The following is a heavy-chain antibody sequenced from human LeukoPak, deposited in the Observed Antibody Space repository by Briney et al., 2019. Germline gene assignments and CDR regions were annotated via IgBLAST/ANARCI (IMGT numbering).Heavy chain of an antibody. CDR1: GVSISSSY. CDR3: ARHGRYFDY. Sequence: SETLSPTCTVSGVSISSSYWSWIRQPPGKGLEWIGYITNSGSTSYNPSLKSRVTISVDTSKNQFSLKLTSVTAADTAVYHCARHGRYFDYWGQGALVTVSS. J-gene: IGHJ4*02. V-gene: IGHV4-59*08. CDR2: ITNSGST.